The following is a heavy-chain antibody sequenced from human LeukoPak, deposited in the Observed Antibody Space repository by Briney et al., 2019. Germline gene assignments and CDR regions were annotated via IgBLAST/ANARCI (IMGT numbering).Heavy chain of an antibody. V-gene: IGHV1-69*13. Sequence: SVKVSCKTSGDTFSSYGISWVRQAPGQGLEWMGGIIPIFGTANYAQKFQGRVTITADESTSTAYMELSSLRSEDTAVYYCARSDVDYCSSTSCYTQGVFNYWGQGTLVTVSS. D-gene: IGHD2-2*02. J-gene: IGHJ4*02. CDR3: ARSDVDYCSSTSCYTQGVFNY. CDR2: IIPIFGTA. CDR1: GDTFSSYG.